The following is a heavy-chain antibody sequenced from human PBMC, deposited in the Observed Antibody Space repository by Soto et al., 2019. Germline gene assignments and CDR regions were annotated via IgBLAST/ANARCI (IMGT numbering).Heavy chain of an antibody. CDR2: TSHTGNT. D-gene: IGHD1-1*01. CDR3: VRDGTKTLRDWFDP. V-gene: IGHV4-59*02. Sequence: SETLDLTCSVSGVSVTSYHWSWIRQFPGKGLEWIAYTSHTGNTNYNPSLKSRVIISLDTSKNQVSLQLTSVTATDTAVYYCVRDGTKTLRDWFDPWGQGISVTVSS. CDR1: GVSVTSYH. J-gene: IGHJ5*02.